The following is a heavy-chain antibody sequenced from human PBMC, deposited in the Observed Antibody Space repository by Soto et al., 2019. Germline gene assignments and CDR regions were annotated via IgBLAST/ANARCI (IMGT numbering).Heavy chain of an antibody. Sequence: QVQLQESGPGLVKPSETLSLTRTVSGGSISSYYWSWIRQPPGKGLEWIGYIYYRGSTNYNPSLKSRVTISVDTSKNQFSLKLSSVTAADTAMYYCARFNWYFDLWGRGTLVTVSS. V-gene: IGHV4-59*01. CDR1: GGSISSYY. J-gene: IGHJ2*01. CDR3: ARFNWYFDL. CDR2: IYYRGST.